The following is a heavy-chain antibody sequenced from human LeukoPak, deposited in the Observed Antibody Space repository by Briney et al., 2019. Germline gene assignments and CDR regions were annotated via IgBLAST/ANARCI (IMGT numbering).Heavy chain of an antibody. Sequence: GGSLRLSCAASGFTFSSYAMSWVRQAPGQGLEWVSLISGSGGSKYYADSVKGRFTISRDNTKDTLYLQMNSLGAEDTDVYYCAKGHGPWFGEAIDYWGQGTLVTVSS. J-gene: IGHJ4*02. CDR1: GFTFSSYA. CDR2: ISGSGGSK. CDR3: AKGHGPWFGEAIDY. V-gene: IGHV3-23*01. D-gene: IGHD3-10*01.